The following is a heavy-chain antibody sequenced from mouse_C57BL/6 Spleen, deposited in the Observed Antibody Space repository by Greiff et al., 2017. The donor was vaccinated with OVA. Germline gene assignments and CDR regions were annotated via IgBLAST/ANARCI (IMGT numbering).Heavy chain of an antibody. CDR3: TGGNYGSSYVRYWYFDV. V-gene: IGHV6-6*01. J-gene: IGHJ1*03. CDR1: GFTFSDAW. Sequence: EVQLQQSGGGLAQPGGSMKLSCAASGFTFSDAWMDWVRQSPEKGLEWVAEIRNKANNHATYYAESVKERFTISRDYSKSSVYPQMNSLRAEDSVIYYCTGGNYGSSYVRYWYFDVWGTGTTVTVAS. D-gene: IGHD1-1*01. CDR2: IRNKANNHAT.